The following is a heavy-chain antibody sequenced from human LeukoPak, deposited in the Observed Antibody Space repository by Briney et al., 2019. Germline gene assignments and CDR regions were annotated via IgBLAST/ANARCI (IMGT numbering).Heavy chain of an antibody. CDR2: IYHSGST. D-gene: IGHD2-2*01. J-gene: IGHJ6*02. CDR3: GVVVYYYYGMDV. CDR1: GGSISSGGYS. V-gene: IGHV4-30-2*01. Sequence: SETLSLTCAVSGGSISSGGYSWSWIRQPPGKGLEWIGYIYHSGSTYYNPSLKSRVTISVDRSKNQFSLKLSSVTAADTAVYYCGVVVYYYYGMDVWGQGTTVTVSS.